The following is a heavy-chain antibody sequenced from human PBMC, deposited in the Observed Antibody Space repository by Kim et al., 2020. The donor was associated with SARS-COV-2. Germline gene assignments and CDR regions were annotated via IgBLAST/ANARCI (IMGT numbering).Heavy chain of an antibody. D-gene: IGHD2-2*01. CDR3: ARGWGKYQLLLTFQKKYYFDY. V-gene: IGHV4-34*01. Sequence: SETLSLTCAVYGGSFSGYYWSWIRQPPGKGLEWIGEINHSGSTNYNPSLKSRVTISVDTSKNQFSLKLSSVTAADTAVYYCARGWGKYQLLLTFQKKYYFDYWGQGTLVTVSS. CDR2: INHSGST. CDR1: GGSFSGYY. J-gene: IGHJ4*02.